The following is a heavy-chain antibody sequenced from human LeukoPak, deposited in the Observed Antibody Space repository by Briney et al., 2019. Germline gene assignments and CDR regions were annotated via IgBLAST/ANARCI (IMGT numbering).Heavy chain of an antibody. V-gene: IGHV3-23*01. CDR3: ARFSFVSGRSVDY. CDR2: ISGSGGST. CDR1: GFTFISYA. J-gene: IGHJ4*02. D-gene: IGHD3-16*01. Sequence: PGGSLRLSCGASGFTFISYAMSWVRQGPGKGLEWVSYISGSGGSTQYADSVKGRFTISRDNAKNSLYLQMNSLRAEDTAVYFCARFSFVSGRSVDYWGQGTLVTVSS.